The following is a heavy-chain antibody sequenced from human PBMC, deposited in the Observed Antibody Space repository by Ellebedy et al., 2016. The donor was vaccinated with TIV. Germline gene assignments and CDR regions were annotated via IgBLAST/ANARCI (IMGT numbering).Heavy chain of an antibody. V-gene: IGHV4-59*08. CDR2: LTHTGRT. CDR1: GGCFNSYY. CDR3: ARHRPGFDP. Sequence: SETLSLTXTVSGGCFNSYYWTWIRQPPGKGLEWVGHLTHTGRTNYNPSLKSRVTISIDTSKNQLSLKLRSVTAADTAMYYCARHRPGFDPWGQGSLVTVSS. J-gene: IGHJ5*02.